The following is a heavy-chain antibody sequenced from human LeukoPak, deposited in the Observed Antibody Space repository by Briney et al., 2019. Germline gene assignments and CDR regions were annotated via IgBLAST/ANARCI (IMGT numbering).Heavy chain of an antibody. D-gene: IGHD3-3*01. CDR1: GFTFSSYA. J-gene: IGHJ4*02. CDR3: ARAYDFWSGPGGY. CDR2: ISSNSGIK. Sequence: GGSLRLSCAASGFTFSSYAMSWVRQAPGKGLEWVSDISSNSGIKSYADSVKGRFTISRDNAKNSVYLQMNSLRAEDTAVYYCARAYDFWSGPGGYWGQGTLVTVSS. V-gene: IGHV3-48*01.